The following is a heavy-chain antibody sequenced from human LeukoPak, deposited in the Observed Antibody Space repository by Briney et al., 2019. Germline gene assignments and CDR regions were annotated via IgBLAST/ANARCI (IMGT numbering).Heavy chain of an antibody. CDR2: IREDGKVI. CDR1: GFSFGYYW. V-gene: IGHV3-7*01. D-gene: IGHD4-17*01. Sequence: GGSLRLSCAASGFSFGYYWMTWVRQAPGKGLEWVANIREDGKVIRYVDSVSGRFTISRDNTKNSLYLQMNSLRGEDTSLYYCARDSSPSSGDYYWDAFDSWGQGTLVTVSS. J-gene: IGHJ3*02. CDR3: ARDSSPSSGDYYWDAFDS.